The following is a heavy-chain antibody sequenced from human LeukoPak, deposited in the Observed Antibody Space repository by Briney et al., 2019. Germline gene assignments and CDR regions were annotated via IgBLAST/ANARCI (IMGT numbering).Heavy chain of an antibody. CDR3: AKDLWTEQWHCPFQH. V-gene: IGHV3-23*01. D-gene: IGHD6-19*01. Sequence: PGGSLRLSCAASGFTFSSYAMSWVRQAPGKGLEWVSAISGSGGSTCYADSVKGRFTISRDNSKNTLYLQMNSLRAEDTAVYYCAKDLWTEQWHCPFQHWGQGTLVTVSS. CDR1: GFTFSSYA. CDR2: ISGSGGST. J-gene: IGHJ1*01.